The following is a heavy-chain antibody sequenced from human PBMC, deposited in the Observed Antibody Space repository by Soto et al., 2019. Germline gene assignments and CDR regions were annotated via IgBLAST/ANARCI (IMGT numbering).Heavy chain of an antibody. Sequence: SETLSLTCTVSGGSISSSYYYWGWVRQPPGKGLEWIGNIYYSGSTYYSPSLKSRVTISVDTSKNQFSLKLSSVTAADTAVYYCANGNDYDYYKGPFDYWGKGTLVT. CDR3: ANGNDYDYYKGPFDY. CDR1: GGSISSSYYY. V-gene: IGHV4-39*01. D-gene: IGHD3-10*01. CDR2: IYYSGST. J-gene: IGHJ4*02.